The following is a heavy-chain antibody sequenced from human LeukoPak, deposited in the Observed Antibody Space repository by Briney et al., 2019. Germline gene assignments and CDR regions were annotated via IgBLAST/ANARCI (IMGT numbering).Heavy chain of an antibody. J-gene: IGHJ5*02. CDR1: GGSISSYY. CDR2: IYYSGST. Sequence: PSETLSLTCTVSGGSISSYYWSWIRQPPGKGLEWIGYIYYSGSTNYNASLKSRVTISVDTSKHQFSLKLSSVTAADTAVYYCARDIAAAGHNWFDPWGQGTLVTVSS. V-gene: IGHV4-59*01. D-gene: IGHD6-13*01. CDR3: ARDIAAAGHNWFDP.